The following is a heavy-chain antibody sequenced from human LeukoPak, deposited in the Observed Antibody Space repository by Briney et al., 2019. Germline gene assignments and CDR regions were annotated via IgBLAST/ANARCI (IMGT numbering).Heavy chain of an antibody. CDR1: GGSISSHY. V-gene: IGHV4-59*11. CDR2: IYYSGST. D-gene: IGHD6-13*01. J-gene: IGHJ6*03. CDR3: ARIAAAGPRELYYYYMDV. Sequence: SESLSLTCTVSGGSISSHYWSWIRQPPGKGLEWVGYIYYSGSTNYNPSLKSRSTISVDTSTNQFSLKLSSVTAADTAVYYCARIAAAGPRELYYYYMDVWGKGTTVTVSS.